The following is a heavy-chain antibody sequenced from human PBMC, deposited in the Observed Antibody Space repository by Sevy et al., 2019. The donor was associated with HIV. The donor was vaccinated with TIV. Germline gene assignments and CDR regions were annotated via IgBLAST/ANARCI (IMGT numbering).Heavy chain of an antibody. D-gene: IGHD2-2*02. V-gene: IGHV3-30*04. CDR3: ARDGARGKYCSSTSCYTRAFDI. Sequence: GGSLRLSCAASGFTFSSYAMHWVRQAPGKGLEWVAVISYDGSNKYYADSVKGRFTISRDNSKNTLYLQMNSLRAKDTAVYYCARDGARGKYCSSTSCYTRAFDIWGQGTMVTVSS. CDR1: GFTFSSYA. CDR2: ISYDGSNK. J-gene: IGHJ3*02.